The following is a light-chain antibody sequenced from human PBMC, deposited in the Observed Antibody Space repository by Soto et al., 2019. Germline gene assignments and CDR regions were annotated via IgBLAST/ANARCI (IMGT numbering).Light chain of an antibody. CDR1: QSISSW. Sequence: IQMTQPPSTLSASVLDRDTITCRASQSISSWLAWYQQKPGKAPKLLIYDASTLESGVPSRFSGSGSGTEFTLTISSLQPDDFATYYCQQHSTYLWAFGQGTRW. CDR3: QQHSTYLWA. J-gene: IGKJ1*01. CDR2: DAS. V-gene: IGKV1-5*01.